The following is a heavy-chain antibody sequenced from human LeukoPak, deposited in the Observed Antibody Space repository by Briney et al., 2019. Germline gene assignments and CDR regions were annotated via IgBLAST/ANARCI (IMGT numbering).Heavy chain of an antibody. CDR1: GYTFTGYY. CDR2: INPNSGGT. V-gene: IGHV1-2*02. D-gene: IGHD1-26*01. J-gene: IGHJ3*02. CDR3: ARAISGSYVGLSPPDAFDI. Sequence: RASVKVSCKASGYTFTGYYMHWVRQAPGQGLEWMGWINPNSGGTNYAQKFQGRVTMTRDTSISTAYMELSRLRSDDTAVYYCARAISGSYVGLSPPDAFDIWGQGTMVTVSS.